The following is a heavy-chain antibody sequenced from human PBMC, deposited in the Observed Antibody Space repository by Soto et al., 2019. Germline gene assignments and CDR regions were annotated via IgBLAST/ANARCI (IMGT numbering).Heavy chain of an antibody. Sequence: GGSLRLSCAASGFTFSNYAMHWVRQAPGKGLEWVALTSYDGNNEYYTDSVKGRFTISRDNSKNTLFLQMNSPRPEDTAVYYCAKDKGVFNWATSYFDYWGQGALVTVS. D-gene: IGHD1-1*01. V-gene: IGHV3-30*18. J-gene: IGHJ4*02. CDR2: TSYDGNNE. CDR1: GFTFSNYA. CDR3: AKDKGVFNWATSYFDY.